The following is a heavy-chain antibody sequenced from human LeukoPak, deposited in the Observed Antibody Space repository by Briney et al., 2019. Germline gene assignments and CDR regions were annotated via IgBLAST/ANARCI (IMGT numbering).Heavy chain of an antibody. J-gene: IGHJ4*02. CDR3: ARDHSGSYLVYDY. Sequence: GGSLRLSCAASGFTFSSYAMSWVRQAPGKGLEWVSAISGSGGSTYYADSVKGRFTISRDSAKNSLYLQMNSLRAEDTAVYYCARDHSGSYLVYDYWGQGTLVTVSS. V-gene: IGHV3-23*01. D-gene: IGHD3-10*01. CDR2: ISGSGGST. CDR1: GFTFSSYA.